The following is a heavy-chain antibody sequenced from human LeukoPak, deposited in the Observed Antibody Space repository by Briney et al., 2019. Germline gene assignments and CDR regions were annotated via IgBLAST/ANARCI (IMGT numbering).Heavy chain of an antibody. D-gene: IGHD3-22*01. Sequence: SVKVSCKASGGSFSNYAISWVRQAPGQGLEWMGGIIPIFGTANYAQKFQGRVTITADESTSTAYMELSSLRYEDTAVYYCARVSDYYDSSGPMGDAFDIWGQGTMVTVSS. CDR2: IIPIFGTA. J-gene: IGHJ3*02. V-gene: IGHV1-69*13. CDR3: ARVSDYYDSSGPMGDAFDI. CDR1: GGSFSNYA.